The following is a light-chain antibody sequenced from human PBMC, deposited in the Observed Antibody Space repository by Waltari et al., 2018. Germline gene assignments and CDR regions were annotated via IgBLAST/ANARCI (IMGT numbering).Light chain of an antibody. J-gene: IGLJ2*01. V-gene: IGLV3-25*03. Sequence: SYELTQPPSVSVSPGQTATITCSGDLLPKQFAYWYQQRPGQAPVLLICKDTERASGIPERFSGSASGTTVTLTIAGVQAEDEADYFCQSVDVTALPFGGGTRLTVL. CDR1: LLPKQF. CDR2: KDT. CDR3: QSVDVTALP.